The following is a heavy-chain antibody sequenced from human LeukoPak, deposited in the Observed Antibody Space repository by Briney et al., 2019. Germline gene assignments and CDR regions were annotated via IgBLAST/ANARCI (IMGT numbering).Heavy chain of an antibody. CDR2: IYSGGST. CDR3: ASTYDSSGYYSFDI. Sequence: GGTLRLSCAASGFIFSNYGMSWVRQAPGKGLEWVSVIYSGGSTYYADSVKGRFTISRDNSKNTLYLQMNSLRAEDTAVYYCASTYDSSGYYSFDIWGQGTMVTVSS. V-gene: IGHV3-53*01. J-gene: IGHJ3*02. CDR1: GFIFSNYG. D-gene: IGHD3-22*01.